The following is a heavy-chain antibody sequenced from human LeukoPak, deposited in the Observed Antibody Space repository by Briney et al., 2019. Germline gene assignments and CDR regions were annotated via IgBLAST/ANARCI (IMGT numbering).Heavy chain of an antibody. D-gene: IGHD5-18*01. CDR2: IISSGGST. CDR1: GFTFGTYG. CDR3: AKGSGYTYGLYYFEY. J-gene: IGHJ4*02. Sequence: GGSLRLSCAASGFTFGTYGVSWVRRAPGKGLEWVSSIISSGGSTYYADSVKGRFTISRDNSKNTLYLQMNSLRAEDTAVYYCAKGSGYTYGLYYFEYWGQGTLITVSS. V-gene: IGHV3-23*01.